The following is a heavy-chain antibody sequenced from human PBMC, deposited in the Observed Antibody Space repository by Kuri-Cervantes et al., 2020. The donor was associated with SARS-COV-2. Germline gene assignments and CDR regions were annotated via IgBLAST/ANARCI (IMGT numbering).Heavy chain of an antibody. CDR2: SYSGCST. D-gene: IGHD3-22*01. CDR1: GFTVSSHY. V-gene: IGHV3-53*01. J-gene: IGHJ4*02. Sequence: GESLKISCAASGFTVSSHYMSWVRQAPGKGLEWVSVSYSGCSTYYADSVKGRFTISRDNSKNTLYLQMNSLRAEDTAVYYCASIVTGDSSGYYWGQGTLVTVSS. CDR3: ASIVTGDSSGYY.